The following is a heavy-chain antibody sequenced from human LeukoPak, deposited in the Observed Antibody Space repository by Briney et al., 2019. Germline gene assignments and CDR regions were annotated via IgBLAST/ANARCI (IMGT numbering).Heavy chain of an antibody. J-gene: IGHJ4*02. D-gene: IGHD5-24*01. CDR2: IIPIFGTA. V-gene: IGHV1-69*05. Sequence: SVKVSCKASGGTFSSYAISWVRQAPGQGLEWMGGIIPIFGTANSAQKFQGRVTITTDESTSTAYMELSSLRSEDTAVYYCARGDGYNYNFDYRGQGTLVTVSS. CDR3: ARGDGYNYNFDY. CDR1: GGTFSSYA.